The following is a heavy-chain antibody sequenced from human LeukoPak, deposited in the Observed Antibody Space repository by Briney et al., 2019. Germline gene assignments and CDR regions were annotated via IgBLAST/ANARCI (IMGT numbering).Heavy chain of an antibody. CDR1: GDSVSTSSAA. J-gene: IGHJ4*02. D-gene: IGHD6-19*01. CDR3: ARDKWLDTFFDY. CDR2: TYYRSKWYY. V-gene: IGHV6-1*01. Sequence: SQTLSLTCDVSGDSVSTSSAAWTWIRQSPSRGLEWLGRTYYRSKWYYDYAESVQGRITINPDTSKNQVSLQLKAVTTEDTAVYYCARDKWLDTFFDYWGQGILVTVSS.